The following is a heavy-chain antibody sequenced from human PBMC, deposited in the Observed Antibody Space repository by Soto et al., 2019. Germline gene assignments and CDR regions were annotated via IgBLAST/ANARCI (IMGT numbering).Heavy chain of an antibody. CDR2: IWYDGSNK. D-gene: IGHD5-18*01. Sequence: GGSLRLSCAASGFTFSSYGMHWVRQAPGKGLEWVAVIWYDGSNKYYADSVKGRFTISRDNSKNTLYLQMNSLRAEDTAVYYCARALDTAMGRHYYYGMDVWGQGTTVTVSS. V-gene: IGHV3-33*01. J-gene: IGHJ6*02. CDR1: GFTFSSYG. CDR3: ARALDTAMGRHYYYGMDV.